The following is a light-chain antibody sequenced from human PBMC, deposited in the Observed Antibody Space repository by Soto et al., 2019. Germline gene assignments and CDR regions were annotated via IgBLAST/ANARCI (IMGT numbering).Light chain of an antibody. CDR3: QQYNSYPRT. J-gene: IGKJ1*01. Sequence: DIPMTQSPSTLSASVGDRVTITCRASQSISSWLAWYQQKPGKAPKLLIYKASSLESGVPSRFSGSGSGTEFTLTISSLQPDDFANYYCQQYNSYPRTFGQGNKVELK. CDR1: QSISSW. V-gene: IGKV1-5*03. CDR2: KAS.